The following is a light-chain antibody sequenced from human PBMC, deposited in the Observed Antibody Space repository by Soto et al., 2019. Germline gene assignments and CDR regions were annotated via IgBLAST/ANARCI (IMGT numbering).Light chain of an antibody. CDR1: QSVSSN. CDR2: DAS. Sequence: EIVLTQSPGTLSLSPGERATLSCRASQSVSSNLAWYQHKPGQAPRLLIYDASNRATGIPARFSGSGSGTDFTLTISSLEPEDFAVYYCQQRSNWPTITFGQGTRLEI. J-gene: IGKJ5*01. CDR3: QQRSNWPTIT. V-gene: IGKV3-11*01.